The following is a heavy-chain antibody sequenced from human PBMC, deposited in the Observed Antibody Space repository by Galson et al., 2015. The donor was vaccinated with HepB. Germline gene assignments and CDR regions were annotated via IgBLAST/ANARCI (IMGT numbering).Heavy chain of an antibody. Sequence: SLRLSCAASGFTFSDYYMSWIRQAPGKGLEWVSYISSSSSYTNYADSVKGRFTISRDNAKSSLYLQMNSLRAEDTAVYYCARVAEATWGGDYFDYWGQGTLVTVSS. D-gene: IGHD7-27*01. V-gene: IGHV3-11*06. CDR1: GFTFSDYY. CDR3: ARVAEATWGGDYFDY. J-gene: IGHJ4*02. CDR2: ISSSSSYT.